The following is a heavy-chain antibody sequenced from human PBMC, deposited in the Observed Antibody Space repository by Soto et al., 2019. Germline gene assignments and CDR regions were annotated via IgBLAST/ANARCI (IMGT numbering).Heavy chain of an antibody. D-gene: IGHD6-19*01. V-gene: IGHV3-48*02. CDR1: GFTFSVYS. J-gene: IGHJ4*02. CDR3: ARSVEGHFDY. Sequence: EVQLVESGGDLVQRGGSLRLSCVASGFTFSVYSMNWVRQAPGKGLEWFSYITSDTKTIKYADSVKGRFTISRDNAKNAVYQQMNSLRDEGTAVYYCARSVEGHFDYWGQGTVVTVSS. CDR2: ITSDTKTI.